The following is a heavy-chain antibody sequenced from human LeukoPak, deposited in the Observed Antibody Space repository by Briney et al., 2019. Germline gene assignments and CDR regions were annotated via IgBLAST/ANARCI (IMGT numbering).Heavy chain of an antibody. CDR2: ISYDGSNK. CDR1: GFTFSSYG. V-gene: IGHV3-30-3*01. J-gene: IGHJ4*02. Sequence: PGGSLRLSCAASGFTFSSYGMHWVRQAPGKGLEWVPVISYDGSNKYYADSVKGRFTISRDNSKNTLYLQMNSLRAEDTAVYYCARVAAAITPVDYWGQGTLVTVSS. D-gene: IGHD2-2*02. CDR3: ARVAAAITPVDY.